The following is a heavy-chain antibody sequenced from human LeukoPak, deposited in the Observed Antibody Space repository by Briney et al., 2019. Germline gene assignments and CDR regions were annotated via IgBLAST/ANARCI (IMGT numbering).Heavy chain of an antibody. CDR2: ISGLDETT. D-gene: IGHD4-11*01. V-gene: IGHV3-23*01. J-gene: IGHJ6*03. CDR3: AKGYGNFDNSYYYMDV. CDR1: GLTFNNFA. Sequence: PGGSLRLSCAASGLTFNNFAMTWVRRAPGKGLEWVSAISGLDETTYYADSVKGRFTISRDISRSTVYLVLSSLRAEDTAVYYCAKGYGNFDNSYYYMDVWGKGTTVTVSS.